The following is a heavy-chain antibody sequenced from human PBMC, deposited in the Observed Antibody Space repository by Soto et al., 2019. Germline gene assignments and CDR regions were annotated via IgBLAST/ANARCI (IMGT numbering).Heavy chain of an antibody. Sequence: ASVKVSCKASGYTFTSYYMHLVRQAPGQGLEWMGIINPSGGSTSYAQKFQGRVTMTRDTSTSTVYMELSSLRSEDTAVYYCARGRLLWFGELLEYYFDYWGQGTLVTVSS. CDR2: INPSGGST. CDR1: GYTFTSYY. D-gene: IGHD3-10*01. CDR3: ARGRLLWFGELLEYYFDY. J-gene: IGHJ4*02. V-gene: IGHV1-46*01.